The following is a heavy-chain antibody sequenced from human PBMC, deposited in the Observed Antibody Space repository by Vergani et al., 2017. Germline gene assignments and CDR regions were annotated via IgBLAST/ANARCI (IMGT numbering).Heavy chain of an antibody. Sequence: EVQLLQSEGAVVQPGGSLRLSCAASGFTVSSNYMSWVRQAPGKGLEWVSVIYSGGSTYYADSVKGRFTISRHNSKNTLYLQMNSLRAEDTAVYYCARDRVDIVATTTYYYYYYGMDVWCQGTTVTVSS. J-gene: IGHJ6*02. CDR3: ARDRVDIVATTTYYYYYYGMDV. CDR2: IYSGGST. D-gene: IGHD5-12*01. V-gene: IGHV3-53*04. CDR1: GFTVSSNY.